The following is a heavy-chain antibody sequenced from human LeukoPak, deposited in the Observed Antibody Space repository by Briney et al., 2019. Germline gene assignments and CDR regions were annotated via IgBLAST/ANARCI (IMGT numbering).Heavy chain of an antibody. CDR1: GYKFTDYW. D-gene: IGHD6-13*01. CDR3: ATLLHSSSYVI. V-gene: IGHV5-51*01. J-gene: IGHJ3*02. Sequence: GESLKISCRGSGYKFTDYWIAGVRQMPGKGLEWMGVIYPDDSDTTYSPSFQGQVTMSVDKSITTAYLHWNTLRASDTAIYCATLLHSSSYVIWGQGTMITVSS. CDR2: IYPDDSDT.